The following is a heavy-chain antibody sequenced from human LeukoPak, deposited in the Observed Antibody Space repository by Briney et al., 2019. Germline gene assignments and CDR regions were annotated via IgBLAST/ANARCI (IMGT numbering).Heavy chain of an antibody. V-gene: IGHV3-7*01. J-gene: IGHJ4*02. CDR1: GFTFSSYL. D-gene: IGHD5-12*01. Sequence: PGGSLRLSCAASGFTFSSYLTSWVRQAPGKGLEWVANINQDGSEKYYVDSVKGQFTISRDNAKNSLYLQMNSLRAEDTAVYYCARASASYSAYDDYWGQGTLVTVSS. CDR2: INQDGSEK. CDR3: ARASASYSAYDDY.